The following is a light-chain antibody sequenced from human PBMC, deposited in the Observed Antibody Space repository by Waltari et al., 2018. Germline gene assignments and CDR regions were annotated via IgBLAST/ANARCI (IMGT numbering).Light chain of an antibody. V-gene: IGKV3-20*01. Sequence: EIVLTQSPGTLSLSPGERATLSCRASQSVRSNYLAWYQQKPGQAPRLLIYDASSRATGIPDRFSGSGSGTDFTLTISSLQPDDFATYYCQQYNSYSRTFGQGTKVEIK. CDR1: QSVRSNY. CDR2: DAS. CDR3: QQYNSYSRT. J-gene: IGKJ1*01.